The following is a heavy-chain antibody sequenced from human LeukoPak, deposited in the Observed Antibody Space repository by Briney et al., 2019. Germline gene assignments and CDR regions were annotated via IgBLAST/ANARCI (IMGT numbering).Heavy chain of an antibody. V-gene: IGHV3-33*01. CDR2: IWYDGSKK. Sequence: GGSLRLSCAASGFTFSSYGMHWVRQAPGKGLEWVAVIWYDGSKKYYAASVKRRFTISPDNSKNPLYLQMNSLTAEDTAVYYCARDRYSYGHKGPVDYWGQGTLVTASS. CDR3: ARDRYSYGHKGPVDY. CDR1: GFTFSSYG. J-gene: IGHJ4*02. D-gene: IGHD5-18*01.